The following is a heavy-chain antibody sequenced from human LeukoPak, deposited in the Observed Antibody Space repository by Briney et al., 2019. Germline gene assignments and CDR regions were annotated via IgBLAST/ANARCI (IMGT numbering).Heavy chain of an antibody. Sequence: GGSLRLSCAASGFTFSSCSMNWVRQAPGKGLEWVSSISSSSSYIYYADSVKGRFTISRDNAKNSLYLQMNSLRAQDTAVYYCVRDRDAVYYFDYWGQGTLVTVSS. V-gene: IGHV3-21*01. CDR2: ISSSSSYI. CDR3: VRDRDAVYYFDY. D-gene: IGHD3-16*01. CDR1: GFTFSSCS. J-gene: IGHJ4*02.